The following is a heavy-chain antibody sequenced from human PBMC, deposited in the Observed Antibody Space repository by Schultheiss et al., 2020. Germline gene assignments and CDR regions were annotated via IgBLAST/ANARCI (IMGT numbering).Heavy chain of an antibody. CDR2: IYYSGST. D-gene: IGHD3-10*01. Sequence: SETLSLTCTVSGGSISSYFWTWIRQPPGEGLEWIGYIYYSGSTNYNPSLKSRVTISVDTSKNQFSLKLSSVTAADTAVYYCARRTYGSPFDLWGRGTLVTVSS. CDR1: GGSISSYF. V-gene: IGHV4-59*08. J-gene: IGHJ2*01. CDR3: ARRTYGSPFDL.